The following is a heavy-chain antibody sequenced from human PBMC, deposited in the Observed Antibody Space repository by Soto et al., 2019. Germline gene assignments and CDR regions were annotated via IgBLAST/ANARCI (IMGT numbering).Heavy chain of an antibody. Sequence: KPSETLSLTCAVSGGPITSANWWTWVRQPPGGGLEWIGEISHSGITNYKASLKSRVTMSVDKTKNDVSLKLTSVTAADTAVYYCARVLRGWFDPWGQGTPVTVSS. J-gene: IGHJ5*02. V-gene: IGHV4-4*02. CDR1: GGPITSANW. CDR2: ISHSGIT. CDR3: ARVLRGWFDP.